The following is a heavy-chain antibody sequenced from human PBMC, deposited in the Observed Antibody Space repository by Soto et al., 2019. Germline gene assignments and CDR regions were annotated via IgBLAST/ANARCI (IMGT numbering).Heavy chain of an antibody. CDR3: ARVAMEWPRVDY. Sequence: QVQLRESGPGLVKPSQTLSLTCTVSGGSISSGDYYWSWIRQPPGKGLEWIGYIYYSGSTYYNPSLKSRVTILVDTSKNQFSLKLSSVTAADTAVYYCARVAMEWPRVDYWGQGTLVTVSS. V-gene: IGHV4-30-4*01. CDR2: IYYSGST. J-gene: IGHJ4*02. D-gene: IGHD3-3*01. CDR1: GGSISSGDYY.